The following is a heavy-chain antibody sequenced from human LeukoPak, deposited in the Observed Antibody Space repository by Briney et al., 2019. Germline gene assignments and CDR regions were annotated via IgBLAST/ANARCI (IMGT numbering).Heavy chain of an antibody. CDR3: GSDTVLGY. CDR1: GCTFSSSR. V-gene: IGHV3-74*01. D-gene: IGHD5-18*01. J-gene: IGHJ4*02. Sequence: GGSLTLSCAASGCTFSSSRMHWVSQAPGKGLVWVSRINGDGSTTFYADSVKGRFTISRDNAKNTVYLQMNSLRVEDTAVYYCGSDTVLGYWGQGTLVTASS. CDR2: INGDGSTT.